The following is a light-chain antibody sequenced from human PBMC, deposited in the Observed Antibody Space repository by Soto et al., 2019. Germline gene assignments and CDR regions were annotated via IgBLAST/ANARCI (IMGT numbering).Light chain of an antibody. V-gene: IGLV2-14*01. CDR3: TSYTSSSSRYA. J-gene: IGLJ1*01. CDR2: EVS. CDR1: SSDVGGYNY. Sequence: QSVLAQPASVSGSPGQSITISCTGTSSDVGGYNYVSWYQQRPGKAPKLMIYEVSNRPSGVSHRFSGSKSGNTASLTISGLQAEDEPDYYCTSYTSSSSRYAFGTGIKV.